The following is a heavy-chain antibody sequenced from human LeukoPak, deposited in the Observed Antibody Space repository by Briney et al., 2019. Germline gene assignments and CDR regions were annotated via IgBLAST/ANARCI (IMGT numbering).Heavy chain of an antibody. CDR1: GVSISSSSFY. CDR3: ARALWFGEYYFDY. D-gene: IGHD3-10*01. Sequence: SETLSLTCTVSGVSISSSSFYWGWIRPPPGEGLEWIGSIYYSGSTYYDPSLKSRVTISVDTSKNQFSLKLSSVTAADTAVYYCARALWFGEYYFDYWGQGTLVTVSS. J-gene: IGHJ4*02. CDR2: IYYSGST. V-gene: IGHV4-39*07.